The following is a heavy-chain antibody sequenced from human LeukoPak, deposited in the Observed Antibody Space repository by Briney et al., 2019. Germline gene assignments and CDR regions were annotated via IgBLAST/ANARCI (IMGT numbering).Heavy chain of an antibody. CDR2: IWCDGSNK. J-gene: IGHJ4*02. CDR3: ARLASYGYDFDY. Sequence: GGSLRLSCAASGFTFSSYGMHWVRQAPGKGLEWVAVIWCDGSNKYYADSVKGRFTISRDNSKNTLYLQMNSLRAEDTAVYYCARLASYGYDFDYWGQGTLVTVSS. CDR1: GFTFSSYG. D-gene: IGHD5-18*01. V-gene: IGHV3-33*01.